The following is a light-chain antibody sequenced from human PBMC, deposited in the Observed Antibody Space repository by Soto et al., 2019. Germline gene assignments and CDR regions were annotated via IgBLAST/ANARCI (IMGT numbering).Light chain of an antibody. CDR2: DAS. Sequence: TQSPSSLSASVGDRVTITCRASENIARYLNWYQQKPGQAPRLLMYDASNRATGIPARFSGGGSGTDFTLTISSLEPEDFAVYYCQGRSNWAWTFGQGTKVEIK. CDR3: QGRSNWAWT. J-gene: IGKJ1*01. V-gene: IGKV3-11*01. CDR1: ENIARY.